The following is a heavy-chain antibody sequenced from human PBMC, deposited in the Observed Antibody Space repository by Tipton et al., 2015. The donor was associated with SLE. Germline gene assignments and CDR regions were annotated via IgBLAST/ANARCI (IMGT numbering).Heavy chain of an antibody. CDR1: NGSITSLYDY. V-gene: IGHV4-39*07. CDR3: ARAGTGTAWGTFDI. CDR2: VFYGGRY. Sequence: TLSLTCTVSNGSITSLYDYWGWVRQPPGKGLEWLGSVFYGGRYYYNASLRSRVTISVDTVKTQVSLKLTSVTAADTAMYFCARAGTGTAWGTFDIWGPGTMVTVSS. D-gene: IGHD1-14*01. J-gene: IGHJ3*02.